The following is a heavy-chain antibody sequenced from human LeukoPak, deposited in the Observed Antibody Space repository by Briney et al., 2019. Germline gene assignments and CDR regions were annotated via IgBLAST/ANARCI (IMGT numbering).Heavy chain of an antibody. CDR3: GSQVETFYMDV. CDR2: IIESGSST. J-gene: IGHJ6*03. D-gene: IGHD5-24*01. CDR1: GFTLSDSD. Sequence: GGSLRLSCVASGFTLSDSDMSWIRQAPGKGLEWVSYIIESGSSTYYADSVTGRFTISRDNAKNSLYLQMNSLRDEDTGVYYCGSQVETFYMDVWGKGTTVAVSS. V-gene: IGHV3-11*04.